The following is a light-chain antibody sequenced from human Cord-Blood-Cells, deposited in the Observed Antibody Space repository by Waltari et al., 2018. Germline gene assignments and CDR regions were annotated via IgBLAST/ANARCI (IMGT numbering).Light chain of an antibody. CDR3: QQYGSSPRT. CDR1: QSVSSSH. CDR2: GAS. Sequence: EIVSTQSTGTLSLSPGERATLSCRASQSVSSSHLAWYQQKPGQAPRLPIYGASSRATGIPDRFSGSGSGTDFSLTISRLEPEDFAVYYCQQYGSSPRTFGQGTKVEIK. J-gene: IGKJ1*01. V-gene: IGKV3-20*01.